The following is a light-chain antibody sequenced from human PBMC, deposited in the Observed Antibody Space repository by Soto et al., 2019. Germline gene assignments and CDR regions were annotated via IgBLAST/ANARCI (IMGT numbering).Light chain of an antibody. CDR3: NSYRSSTTPV. V-gene: IGLV2-14*01. Sequence: QSVLTQPASVSGSPGQSITISCTGTNSDIGSYNYVSWYQQHPGEAPKLIIYEVSNRPSGISHRFSGSKSGNTASLTISGLQPEDEAEYYCNSYRSSTTPVFGTGTKLTVL. CDR2: EVS. CDR1: NSDIGSYNY. J-gene: IGLJ1*01.